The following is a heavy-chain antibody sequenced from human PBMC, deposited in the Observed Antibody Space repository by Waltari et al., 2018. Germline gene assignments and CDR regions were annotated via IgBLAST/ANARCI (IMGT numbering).Heavy chain of an antibody. D-gene: IGHD3-10*01. CDR1: GFTFSSYG. Sequence: QVQLVESGGGVVQPGRSLRLSCAASGFTFSSYGMHWVRQAPGTGLEWVAVISYDGSNKYYADSVKGRFTISRDNSKNTLYLQMNSLRAEDTAVYYCAKLVFSSYGSGSYDAFDIWGQGTMVTVSS. CDR2: ISYDGSNK. V-gene: IGHV3-30*18. J-gene: IGHJ3*02. CDR3: AKLVFSSYGSGSYDAFDI.